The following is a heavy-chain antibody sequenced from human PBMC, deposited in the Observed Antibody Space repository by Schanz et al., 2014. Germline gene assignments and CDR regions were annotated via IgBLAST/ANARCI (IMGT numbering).Heavy chain of an antibody. D-gene: IGHD1-1*01. Sequence: QVQLQESGPGLMRPSETLSLTCTVAGASTRGYYWTWIRRTPQHGLQWIGYVYYSGSTSYNPSLESGLSISLDTSKNQFFLRLHSVPAADTAVYYCARDRWDWNNAFDIWGQGTMVTVSS. CDR2: VYYSGST. CDR1: GASTRGYY. CDR3: ARDRWDWNNAFDI. V-gene: IGHV4-59*01. J-gene: IGHJ3*02.